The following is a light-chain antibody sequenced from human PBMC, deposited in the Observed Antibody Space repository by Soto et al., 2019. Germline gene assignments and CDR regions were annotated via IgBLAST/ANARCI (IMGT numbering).Light chain of an antibody. Sequence: QSALAQPASVSGSPGQSITISCSGTSSDVGGYKYVSWYQQHPYKVPKLMIYEVNNRPSGISNRFSGSKSGNTASLTISGLQPEHEADYYCSAYTTSSTWVFGGGTKLTVL. CDR1: SSDVGGYKY. J-gene: IGLJ3*02. CDR3: SAYTTSSTWV. CDR2: EVN. V-gene: IGLV2-14*01.